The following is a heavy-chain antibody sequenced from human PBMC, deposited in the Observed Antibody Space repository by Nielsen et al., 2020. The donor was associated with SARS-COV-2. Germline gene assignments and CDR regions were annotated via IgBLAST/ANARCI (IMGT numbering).Heavy chain of an antibody. V-gene: IGHV1-18*01. D-gene: IGHD4-23*01. Sequence: ASVKVSCKASGYSFTSYGISWVRQARGQGPEWMGWMSAYNGKTKYAQNFQGRVTMTTDTATSTAYMELRSLRSDDTAVYYCARGGGNFTPWGQGTLVTVSS. CDR2: MSAYNGKT. CDR1: GYSFTSYG. CDR3: ARGGGNFTP. J-gene: IGHJ5*02.